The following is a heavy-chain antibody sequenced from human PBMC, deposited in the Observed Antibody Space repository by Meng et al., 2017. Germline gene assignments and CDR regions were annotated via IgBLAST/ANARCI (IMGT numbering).Heavy chain of an antibody. CDR2: ISAYNGNT. V-gene: IGHV1-18*01. CDR1: GYTFISYG. J-gene: IGHJ6*02. CDR3: ARRGQGLGYGSSWVYYYYYGMDV. D-gene: IGHD6-13*01. Sequence: ASVKVSRKGCGYTFISYGISWVRQAPGQGREWIGWISAYNGNTNYAQKLQGRVTMTTDTSTSTAYMELRRLRSDDTAVYSCARRGQGLGYGSSWVYYYYYGMDVWGQGTTVTVSS.